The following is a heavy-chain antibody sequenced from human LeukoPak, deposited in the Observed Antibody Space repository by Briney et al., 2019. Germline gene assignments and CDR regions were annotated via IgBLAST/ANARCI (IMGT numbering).Heavy chain of an antibody. Sequence: PGGSLRLSCAASGFTFSSYWMSWVRQAPGKGLEWVANIKQDGSEKYYVDSVKGRFTISRDNAKNSLYLQMNSLRAEDTAVYYCARNAWKSSDSGRGRMDVWGQGTSVTVSS. CDR1: GFTFSSYW. CDR3: ARNAWKSSDSGRGRMDV. D-gene: IGHD3-10*01. V-gene: IGHV3-7*01. CDR2: IKQDGSEK. J-gene: IGHJ6*02.